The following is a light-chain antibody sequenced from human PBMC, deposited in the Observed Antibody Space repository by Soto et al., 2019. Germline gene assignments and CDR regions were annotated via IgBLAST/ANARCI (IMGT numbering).Light chain of an antibody. CDR2: GAS. J-gene: IGKJ2*01. CDR1: QSIGSSY. CDR3: SHSVYSSYT. Sequence: EIVLTQSPGTLSLSPGERATLSCRASQSIGSSYLAWYQQKPGQAPRLLIYGASSRATDIPDRFSVSGSGTDFTLTISRLDPEDFAVYYCSHSVYSSYTFGQGTKLEIK. V-gene: IGKV3-20*01.